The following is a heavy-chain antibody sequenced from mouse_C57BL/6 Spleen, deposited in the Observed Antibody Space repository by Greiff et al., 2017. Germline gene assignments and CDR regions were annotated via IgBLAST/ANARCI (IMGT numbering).Heavy chain of an antibody. Sequence: QVQLQQPGAELVKPGASVKVSCKASGYTFTSYWMHWVKQRPVQGLEWIGRIHPSDSDTNYNQKFKGKATLTVDKSSSTAYMQLSSLTSEDSAVYYCAPTAQATPWFAYWGQGTLVTVSA. CDR1: GYTFTSYW. V-gene: IGHV1-74*01. CDR3: APTAQATPWFAY. CDR2: IHPSDSDT. J-gene: IGHJ3*01. D-gene: IGHD3-2*02.